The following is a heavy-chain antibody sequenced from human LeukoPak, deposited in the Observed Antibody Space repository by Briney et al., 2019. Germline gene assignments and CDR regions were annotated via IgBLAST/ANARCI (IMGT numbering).Heavy chain of an antibody. D-gene: IGHD6-19*01. V-gene: IGHV1-2*02. CDR3: ASFFTVAGHSDAFDI. J-gene: IGHJ3*02. CDR2: INPNSGGT. CDR1: GYTFTGYY. Sequence: ASVKVSCKASGYTFTGYYMHWVRQAPGQGLEWMGWINPNSGGTTYAQKFQGRVTMTRDTSISTAYVELSWLRSDDTAVYYCASFFTVAGHSDAFDIWGQGTMVTVSS.